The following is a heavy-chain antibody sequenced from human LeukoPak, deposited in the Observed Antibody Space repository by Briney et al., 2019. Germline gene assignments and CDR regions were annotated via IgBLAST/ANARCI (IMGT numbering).Heavy chain of an antibody. D-gene: IGHD1-1*01. J-gene: IGHJ4*02. Sequence: GGSLRLSCSASGFPFSDFGLHWVRQAPGKGLEWLAVIWYVGSKRYYADSVKGRFTISRDDSKNTVFLQMTSLGVDDTAVYYCARDLGTTNYYFDYWGQGTLVTAAS. CDR2: IWYVGSKR. CDR1: GFPFSDFG. V-gene: IGHV3-33*01. CDR3: ARDLGTTNYYFDY.